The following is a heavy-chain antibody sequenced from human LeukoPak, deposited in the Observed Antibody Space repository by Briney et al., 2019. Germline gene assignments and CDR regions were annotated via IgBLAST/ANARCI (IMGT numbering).Heavy chain of an antibody. J-gene: IGHJ1*01. CDR3: AKVGYYDSSGTKAEYFQH. CDR2: ISGSGGST. CDR1: GFTFSSYA. D-gene: IGHD3-22*01. Sequence: GGSLRLSCAASGFTFSSYAMSWVRQAPGKGLEWVSAISGSGGSTYYADSVKGRLTISRDNSKNTLYLQMNSLRAEDTAVYYCAKVGYYDSSGTKAEYFQHWGQGTLVTVSS. V-gene: IGHV3-23*01.